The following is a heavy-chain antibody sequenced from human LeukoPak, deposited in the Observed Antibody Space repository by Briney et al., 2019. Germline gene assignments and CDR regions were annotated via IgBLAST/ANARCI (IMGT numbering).Heavy chain of an antibody. J-gene: IGHJ4*02. CDR3: ARGDYYDSSGYYCDY. D-gene: IGHD3-22*01. CDR2: INAGNGNT. V-gene: IGHV1-3*01. CDR1: GYTSTSYA. Sequence: ASVTVSCTASGYTSTSYAMHWVRQAPGQRLEWMGWINAGNGNTKYSQKFQGRVTITRDTSASTAYMELSSLRSEDTAVYYCARGDYYDSSGYYCDYWGQGTLVTVSS.